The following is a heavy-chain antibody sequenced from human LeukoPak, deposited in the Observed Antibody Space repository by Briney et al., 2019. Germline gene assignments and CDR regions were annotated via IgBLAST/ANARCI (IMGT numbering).Heavy chain of an antibody. CDR3: TRASEQWLGRLDY. D-gene: IGHD6-19*01. V-gene: IGHV3-49*04. J-gene: IGHJ4*02. CDR2: IRSKAYGGTT. Sequence: GGSLRLSCTASGFTFGDYAMSWVRQAPGKGLEWVGFIRSKAYGGTTEYAASVKSRFTISRDDSKSIAYLQMNSLKTEDTAVYYCTRASEQWLGRLDYWGQGTLVTVSS. CDR1: GFTFGDYA.